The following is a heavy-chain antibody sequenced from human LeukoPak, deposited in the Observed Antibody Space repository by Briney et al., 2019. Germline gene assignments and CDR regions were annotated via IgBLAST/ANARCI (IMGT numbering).Heavy chain of an antibody. CDR1: GDSISSYD. D-gene: IGHD1-1*01. V-gene: IGHV4-59*01. CDR2: AYHSGIT. Sequence: PSETLSLTCTVSGDSISSYDWSWIRQLPGKGLERIGYAYHSGITNYNPSLKSRVTISVDTSESQFSLRLSSVTAADTAIYYCARHGGTFDPWGQGILVTVSS. J-gene: IGHJ5*02. CDR3: ARHGGTFDP.